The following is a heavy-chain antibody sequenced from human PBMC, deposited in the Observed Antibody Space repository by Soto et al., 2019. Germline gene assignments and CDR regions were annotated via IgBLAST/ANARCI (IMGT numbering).Heavy chain of an antibody. CDR2: LSYDGSNE. J-gene: IGHJ6*02. D-gene: IGHD3-9*01. V-gene: IGHV3-30*03. CDR3: ATDLRRAFYGMDV. CDR1: GFTFSSYG. Sequence: QVQLVESGGGVVQPGTSLRLSCAASGFTFSSYGMHWVRQAPGKGLEWVTLLSYDGSNEYYADSVKGRFTISRDNSKNTLYLQMNSLRTEDTAVYYCATDLRRAFYGMDVWGQGTTVTVSS.